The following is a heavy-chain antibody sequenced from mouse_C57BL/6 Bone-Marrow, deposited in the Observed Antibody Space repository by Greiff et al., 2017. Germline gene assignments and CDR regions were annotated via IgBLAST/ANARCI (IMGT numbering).Heavy chain of an antibody. CDR2: INPSSGYT. CDR1: GYTFTSYT. CDR3: ARDLLYYYAMDY. Sequence: QVQLQQSGAELASPGASVKMSCKASGYTFTSYTMHWVKQRPGQGLEWIGYINPSSGYTKFNQKFKDKATLTADKSSSTAYMQLSSLTSEDSAVYYCARDLLYYYAMDYWGQGTSVTVSS. V-gene: IGHV1-4*01. J-gene: IGHJ4*01.